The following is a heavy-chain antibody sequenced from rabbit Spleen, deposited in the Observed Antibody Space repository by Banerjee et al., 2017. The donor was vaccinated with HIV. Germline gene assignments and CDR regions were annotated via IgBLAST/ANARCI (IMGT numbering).Heavy chain of an antibody. D-gene: IGHD2-1*01. CDR3: VRDQAGDADYGPYYLNL. V-gene: IGHV1S7*01. Sequence: QSLEESGGGLVQPGGSLKLSCKASGFDVSSYGVSWVRQAPGTGLEWIGYIDPVFGITNYANSVKGRFTISSHNAQNTLYLQLSSLTAADTATYFCVRDQAGDADYGPYYLNLWGQGTLVTVS. CDR1: GFDVSSYG. J-gene: IGHJ4*01. CDR2: IDPVFGIT.